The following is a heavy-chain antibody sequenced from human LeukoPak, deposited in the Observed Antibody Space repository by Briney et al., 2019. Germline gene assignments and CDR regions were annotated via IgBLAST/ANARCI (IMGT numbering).Heavy chain of an antibody. J-gene: IGHJ5*02. V-gene: IGHV3-53*01. CDR1: GLTCSHNY. Sequence: GGSLRLSCAASGLTCSHNYVSWVRQAPGKGLEWVSAIHTSGDTCYADSVKGRFTISRDTSKNTLYLQINSLRVEDTAVYYCIVFGDSNHWGQGTLVTVSS. D-gene: IGHD4-17*01. CDR3: IVFGDSNH. CDR2: IHTSGDT.